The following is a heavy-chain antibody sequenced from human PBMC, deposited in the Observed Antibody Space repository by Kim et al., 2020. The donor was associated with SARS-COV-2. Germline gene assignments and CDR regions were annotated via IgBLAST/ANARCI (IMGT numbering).Heavy chain of an antibody. CDR1: GFTFSSYS. Sequence: GGSLRLSCAASGFTFSSYSMNWVRQAPGKGLEWVSYISSSSSTIYYADSVKGRFTISRDNAKNSLYLQMNSLRDEDTAVYYCARGGVQGVRRDYYYYYGMDVWGQGTTVTVSS. D-gene: IGHD3-10*01. CDR3: ARGGVQGVRRDYYYYYGMDV. J-gene: IGHJ6*02. V-gene: IGHV3-48*02. CDR2: ISSSSSTI.